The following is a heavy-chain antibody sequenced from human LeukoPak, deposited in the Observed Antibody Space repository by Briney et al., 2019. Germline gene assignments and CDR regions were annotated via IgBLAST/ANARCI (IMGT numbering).Heavy chain of an antibody. V-gene: IGHV3-53*01. CDR1: GFTVSSNS. CDR3: ARRAGAYSHPYDY. Sequence: GGSLRLSCTVSGFTVSSNSMSWVRQAPGKGLEWVSFIYSDNTHYSDSLKGRFTISRDNSKNTPYLQMNSLRAEDTAVYYCARRAGAYSHPYDYWGQGTLVTVSS. J-gene: IGHJ4*02. D-gene: IGHD4/OR15-4a*01. CDR2: IYSDNT.